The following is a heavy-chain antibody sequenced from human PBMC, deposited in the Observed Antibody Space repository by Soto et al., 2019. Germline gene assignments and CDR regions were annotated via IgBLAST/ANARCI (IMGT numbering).Heavy chain of an antibody. CDR2: IYYSGST. CDR3: ARGNGVAVDGSGYYYGMDV. J-gene: IGHJ6*02. D-gene: IGHD6-19*01. V-gene: IGHV4-59*01. Sequence: TSETLSLTCTVSGGSISSYYWSWIRQPPGKGLEWIGYIYYSGSTNYNPSLKSRVTISVDTSKNQFSLKLSSVTAADTAVYYCARGNGVAVDGSGYYYGMDVWGQGTTVTVSS. CDR1: GGSISSYY.